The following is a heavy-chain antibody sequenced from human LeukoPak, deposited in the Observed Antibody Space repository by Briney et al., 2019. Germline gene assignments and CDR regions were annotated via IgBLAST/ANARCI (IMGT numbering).Heavy chain of an antibody. J-gene: IGHJ6*03. CDR3: AREKGSSGWYSYYYYYYMDV. CDR1: GFTFRSYW. CDR2: MNSDGSST. D-gene: IGHD6-19*01. Sequence: GGSLRLSCAASGFTFRSYWMHWVRQAPGKGLVWVSRMNSDGSSTGYADSVKGRFTISRDNAKNTLYLQMNSLRAEDTALYYCAREKGSSGWYSYYYYYYMDVWGKGTTVTVSS. V-gene: IGHV3-74*01.